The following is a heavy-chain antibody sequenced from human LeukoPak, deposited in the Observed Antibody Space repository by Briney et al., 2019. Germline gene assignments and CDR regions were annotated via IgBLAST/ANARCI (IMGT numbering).Heavy chain of an antibody. CDR1: GGSFSGYY. CDR3: ARAGRVEFDP. V-gene: IGHV4-34*01. Sequence: SETLSLTCAVYGGSFSGYYWSWIRQPPGKGLEWIGEINHSGSTNYNPSLKSRVTISVDTSKNQFSLKLSSVTAADTAVYYCARAGRVEFDPWGQGTLVTVSS. D-gene: IGHD3-10*01. CDR2: INHSGST. J-gene: IGHJ5*02.